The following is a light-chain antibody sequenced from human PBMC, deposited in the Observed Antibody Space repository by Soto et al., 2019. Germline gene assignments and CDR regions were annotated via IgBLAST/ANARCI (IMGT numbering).Light chain of an antibody. CDR2: GAS. CDR1: QSVSSSY. Sequence: EVVLTQSPGTLSLSPGERATLSCRASQSVSSSYLAWYQRKPGQALRLLIYGASSRATGIPDRFSSSGSGTDFTLTISRLEPEDFAVYYCQQYGSSPWTFGQGTKVEIK. V-gene: IGKV3-20*01. CDR3: QQYGSSPWT. J-gene: IGKJ1*01.